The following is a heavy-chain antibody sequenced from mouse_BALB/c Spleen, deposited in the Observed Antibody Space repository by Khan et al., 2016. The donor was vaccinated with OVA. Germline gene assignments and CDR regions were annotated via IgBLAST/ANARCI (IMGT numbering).Heavy chain of an antibody. V-gene: IGHV1-7*01. Sequence: QVQLQQSGAELAKPGASVKMSCKASSYTFINYWILWIKQRPGQGLEWIGYINPSTGYTEYNQNFKDKATLTADISSSTAYMQLSSLTSEDSAVYYCARRGLRWDFDYWGQGTTLTVSS. CDR3: ARRGLRWDFDY. CDR2: INPSTGYT. CDR1: SYTFINYW. J-gene: IGHJ2*01. D-gene: IGHD1-1*01.